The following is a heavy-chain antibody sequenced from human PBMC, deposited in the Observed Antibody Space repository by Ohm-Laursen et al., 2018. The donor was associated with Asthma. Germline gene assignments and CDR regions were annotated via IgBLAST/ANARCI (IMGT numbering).Heavy chain of an antibody. J-gene: IGHJ5*02. Sequence: SETLSLTCTVSGGSVSSGSYYWSWIRQPPGKGLEWIGYIYYSGSTYYNPSLKSRVTISVDTSKNQFSLKLSSVTAADTAVYYCARGPPLYCSGGSCYRTSRGWFDPWGQGTLVTVSS. CDR2: IYYSGST. V-gene: IGHV4-61*01. CDR1: GGSVSSGSYY. CDR3: ARGPPLYCSGGSCYRTSRGWFDP. D-gene: IGHD2-15*01.